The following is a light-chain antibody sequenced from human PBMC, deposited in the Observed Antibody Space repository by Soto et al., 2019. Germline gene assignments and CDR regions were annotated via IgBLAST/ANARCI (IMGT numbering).Light chain of an antibody. CDR3: GTWDSSLNVWV. CDR1: SSNIGNGY. V-gene: IGLV1-51*02. J-gene: IGLJ3*02. CDR2: ESS. Sequence: QSVLTQPPSVSAAPGQKVTIPCSGSSSNIGNGYVSWYQHLPGTAPKLLICESSKRPSGIPDRFSGSRSGTSAALGITGLQTGDEADYYCGTWDSSLNVWVFGGGTQLTVL.